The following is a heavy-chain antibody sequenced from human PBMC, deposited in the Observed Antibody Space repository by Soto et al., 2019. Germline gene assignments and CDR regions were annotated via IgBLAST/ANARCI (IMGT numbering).Heavy chain of an antibody. CDR2: IYYSGST. J-gene: IGHJ4*02. CDR3: ARGYDYDSGGYLFDY. D-gene: IGHD3-22*01. V-gene: IGHV4-31*03. CDR1: GGSVSSNIYY. Sequence: SETLSLTCSVSGGSVSSNIYYWTWIRQHPGKGPEWIGHIYYSGSTYYNPSLKSRVTISLDMSKNQFSLKLTSVSAADTAVYYCARGYDYDSGGYLFDYWGQGTL.